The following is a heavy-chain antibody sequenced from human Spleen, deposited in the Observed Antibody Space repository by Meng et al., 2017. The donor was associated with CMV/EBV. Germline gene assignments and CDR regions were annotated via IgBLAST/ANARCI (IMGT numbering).Heavy chain of an antibody. CDR2: INHSGTT. CDR3: ARGTNSGSYFDY. CDR1: GGSFGDSY. Sequence: YGGSFGDSYWPWIRQPPGKGLEWIGEINHSGTTNYNPSLKSRVTISLDTSKKQFSLKLTSVTAADTAVYYCARGTNSGSYFDYWAQGTLVTVSS. J-gene: IGHJ4*02. V-gene: IGHV4-34*01. D-gene: IGHD1-26*01.